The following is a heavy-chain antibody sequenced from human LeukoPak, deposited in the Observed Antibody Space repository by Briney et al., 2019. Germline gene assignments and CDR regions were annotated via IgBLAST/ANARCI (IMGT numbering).Heavy chain of an antibody. D-gene: IGHD6-19*01. CDR3: ARGIAVAGMKYFDY. Sequence: PSETLSLTCAVYGGSFSGYYWSWIRQPPGKGLEWIGEINHSGSTNYNPSLKSRVTISVDTSKNQFSLKLSSVTAADTAVYYCARGIAVAGMKYFDYWGQGTLVTVSS. J-gene: IGHJ4*02. CDR1: GGSFSGYY. V-gene: IGHV4-34*01. CDR2: INHSGST.